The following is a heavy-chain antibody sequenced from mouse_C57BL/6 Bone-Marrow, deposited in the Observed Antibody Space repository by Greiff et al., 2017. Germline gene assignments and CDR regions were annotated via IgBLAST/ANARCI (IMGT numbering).Heavy chain of an antibody. J-gene: IGHJ4*01. CDR2: ISNGGGST. V-gene: IGHV5-12*01. D-gene: IGHD2-3*01. CDR1: GFTFSDYY. CDR3: ARDGYYVDYAMDY. Sequence: EVKLVESGGGLVQPGGSLKLSCAASGFTFSDYYMYWVRQTPEKRLEWVAYISNGGGSTYYPDTVKGRFTISRDNAKNTLYLQMSRLKSEDTAMYYCARDGYYVDYAMDYWGQGTSVTVSS.